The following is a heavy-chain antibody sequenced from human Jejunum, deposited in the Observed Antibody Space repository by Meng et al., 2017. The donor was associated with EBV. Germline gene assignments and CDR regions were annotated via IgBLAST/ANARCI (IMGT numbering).Heavy chain of an antibody. CDR3: ASRPGFNIGPFDY. Sequence: VRLVQFGAKVKKPGASVKLSCKASGYTFTNYPIHWVRQAPGQRPEWMGCINPGNGETEFSQKFQGRVTITRDTSATTAYMELTSLRSEDTAVYYCASRPGFNIGPFDYWGRGTLVTVSS. D-gene: IGHD3/OR15-3a*01. J-gene: IGHJ4*02. V-gene: IGHV1-3*01. CDR1: GYTFTNYP. CDR2: INPGNGET.